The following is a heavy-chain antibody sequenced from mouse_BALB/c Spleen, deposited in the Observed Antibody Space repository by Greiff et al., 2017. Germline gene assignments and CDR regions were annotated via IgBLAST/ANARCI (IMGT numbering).Heavy chain of an antibody. CDR1: GFTFSSYA. CDR3: AGAYDGDYYAMDY. J-gene: IGHJ4*01. CDR2: ISSGGSYT. V-gene: IGHV5-9-3*01. D-gene: IGHD2-12*01. Sequence: EVKLQESGGGLVKPGGSLKLSCAASGFTFSSYAMSWVRQTPEKRLEWVATISSGGSYTYYPDSVKGRFTISRDNAKNTLYLQMSSLRSEDTAMYYCAGAYDGDYYAMDYWGQGTSVTVSS.